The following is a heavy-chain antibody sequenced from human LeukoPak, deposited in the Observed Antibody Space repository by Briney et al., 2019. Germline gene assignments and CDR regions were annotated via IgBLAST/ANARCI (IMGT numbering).Heavy chain of an antibody. CDR3: ARDRDWFNYYYYYMDV. V-gene: IGHV3-30*04. J-gene: IGHJ6*03. Sequence: GGSLRLSCAASGFTFSSYAMHWVRQAPGKGLEWVAVISYDGSNKYYADSVKGRFTISRDNAKNSLYLQMNSLRAEDTAVYYCARDRDWFNYYYYYMDVWGKGTTVTVSS. CDR2: ISYDGSNK. CDR1: GFTFSSYA. D-gene: IGHD3/OR15-3a*01.